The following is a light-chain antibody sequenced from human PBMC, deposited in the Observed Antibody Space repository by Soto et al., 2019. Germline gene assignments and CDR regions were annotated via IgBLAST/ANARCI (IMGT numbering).Light chain of an antibody. Sequence: EIVLTQSPATLCLSPGERATLSCRASQSVSSFLAWYQQKPGQAPRLLIYAASTRASGVPARFSGSGSGTEFTLTISSLQSEDFAVYYCQQYNNWLRTFGHGTKVDIK. CDR3: QQYNNWLRT. CDR2: AAS. J-gene: IGKJ1*01. CDR1: QSVSSF. V-gene: IGKV3-15*01.